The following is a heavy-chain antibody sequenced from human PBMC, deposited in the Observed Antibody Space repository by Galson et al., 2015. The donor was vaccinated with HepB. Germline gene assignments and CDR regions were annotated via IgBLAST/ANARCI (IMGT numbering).Heavy chain of an antibody. D-gene: IGHD5-12*01. V-gene: IGHV3-23*01. Sequence: SLRLSCAASGFTFSSYSMNWVRQAPGKGLEWVSAISGSGGSTYYADSVKGRFTISRDNSKNTLYLQMNSLRAEDTAVYYCAKKSGGYDFDYWGQGTLVTVSS. J-gene: IGHJ4*02. CDR1: GFTFSSYS. CDR3: AKKSGGYDFDY. CDR2: ISGSGGST.